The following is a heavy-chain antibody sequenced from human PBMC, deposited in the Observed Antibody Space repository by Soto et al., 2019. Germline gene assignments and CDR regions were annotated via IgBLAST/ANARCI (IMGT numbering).Heavy chain of an antibody. CDR1: GGSVSTTTSF. D-gene: IGHD2-2*02. CDR2: IYYAGGT. CDR3: ASEGFPRKYHFDN. V-gene: IGHV4-39*01. J-gene: IGHJ4*02. Sequence: SETLSLTCTVSGGSVSTTTSFWAWIRQTPEKGLEWIGTIYYAGGTYYNPSLKSRVSISVDPSKDQFSLKLTSVTAADTGVYYCASEGFPRKYHFDNWGRGA.